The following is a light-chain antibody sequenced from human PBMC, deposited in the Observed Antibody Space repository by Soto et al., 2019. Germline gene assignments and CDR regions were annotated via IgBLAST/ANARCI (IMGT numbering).Light chain of an antibody. CDR3: QQRSNWPWT. V-gene: IGKV3-11*01. J-gene: IGKJ1*01. Sequence: EIVLTQSPAALSLSPWKRATRSCRASQSVSSYLAWYQQKPGQAPRLLIYDASNRATGIPARFSGSGSGTDFTLTIRSPEPEDFAVYYCQQRSNWPWTFGQGTKVDIK. CDR1: QSVSSY. CDR2: DAS.